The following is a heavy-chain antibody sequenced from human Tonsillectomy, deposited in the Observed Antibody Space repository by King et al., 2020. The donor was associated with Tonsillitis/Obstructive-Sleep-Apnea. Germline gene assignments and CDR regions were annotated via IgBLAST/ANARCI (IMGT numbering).Heavy chain of an antibody. Sequence: VQLVESGAEVKKPGASVKVSCKASGYTFTDYYMHWVRQAPGQGLEWMGWINPNSGGTKYAQKFQGRVTMTRDTSISTAYMELRRLRYDDTAVYYCARSYSGLDYWGQGTLVTVSS. V-gene: IGHV1-2*02. CDR2: INPNSGGT. CDR3: ARSYSGLDY. D-gene: IGHD3-10*01. CDR1: GYTFTDYY. J-gene: IGHJ4*02.